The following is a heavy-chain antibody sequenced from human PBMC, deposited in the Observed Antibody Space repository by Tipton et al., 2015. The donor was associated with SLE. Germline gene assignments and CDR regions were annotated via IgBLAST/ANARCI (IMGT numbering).Heavy chain of an antibody. CDR2: INHSGST. J-gene: IGHJ4*02. D-gene: IGHD5-18*01. CDR3: ARRDTAMAPFGY. CDR1: GGSFSGHY. Sequence: TLSLTCAVYGGSFSGHYWSWIRQPPGKGLEWIGEINHSGSTNYNPSLKSRVTISVDTSKNQFSLKLSSVTAADTAVYYCARRDTAMAPFGYWGQGTLVTVSS. V-gene: IGHV4-34*01.